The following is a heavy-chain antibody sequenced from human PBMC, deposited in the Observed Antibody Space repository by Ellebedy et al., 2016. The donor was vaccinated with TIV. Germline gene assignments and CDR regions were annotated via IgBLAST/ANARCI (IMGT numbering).Heavy chain of an antibody. V-gene: IGHV1-2*02. J-gene: IGHJ5*02. CDR3: ARVHLFGWNDKGIDP. D-gene: IGHD1-1*01. Sequence: ASVKVSCKASGYTFTGYYMHWVRQAPGQGLEWMGWINPNSGGTNSAQKFQGRVTMTRDTSISTAYMELSRLRSDDTAVYYCARVHLFGWNDKGIDPWGQGTLVTVSS. CDR1: GYTFTGYY. CDR2: INPNSGGT.